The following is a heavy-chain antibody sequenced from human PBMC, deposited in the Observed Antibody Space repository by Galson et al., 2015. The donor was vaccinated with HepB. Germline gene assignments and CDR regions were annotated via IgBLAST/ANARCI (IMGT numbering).Heavy chain of an antibody. CDR3: ARSWLSAHPPHLYYGRDV. D-gene: IGHD5-24*01. CDR1: GGTFSSYA. J-gene: IGHJ6*02. CDR2: IIPVFGRT. Sequence: SVKVSCKASGGTFSSYALSWVRQAPGHGFEWMGGIIPVFGRTDYAQKFQGRVTITADKSTSTTYIELGSLRSEDTAVYYCARSWLSAHPPHLYYGRDVWGQGTTVTVSS. V-gene: IGHV1-69*06.